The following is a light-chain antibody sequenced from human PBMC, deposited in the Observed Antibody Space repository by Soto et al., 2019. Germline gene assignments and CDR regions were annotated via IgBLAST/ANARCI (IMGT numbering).Light chain of an antibody. Sequence: QSALTQPRSVSGSPGQSVTISCTGTSSDVGGYNYVSWYQQHPGKAPKLIIYDVSKWPSGVPDRFSGSKSGNTASLTISGLQAEDEADYYFCSYAGTYTYVFGTGTKLTVL. CDR3: CSYAGTYTYV. J-gene: IGLJ1*01. CDR1: SSDVGGYNY. CDR2: DVS. V-gene: IGLV2-11*01.